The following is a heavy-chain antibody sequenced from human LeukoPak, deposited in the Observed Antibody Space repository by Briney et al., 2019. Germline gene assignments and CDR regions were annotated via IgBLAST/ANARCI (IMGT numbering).Heavy chain of an antibody. J-gene: IGHJ5*02. CDR3: ARVTRQNYYGSGSYFPSTKFDP. CDR1: GGSFSGYY. Sequence: SETLSLTCAVYGGSFSGYYWSWIRQPPGKGLEWIGEINHSGSTNYSPSLKSRVTISVDTSKNQFSLKLSSVTAADTAVYYCARVTRQNYYGSGSYFPSTKFDPWGQGTLVTVSS. D-gene: IGHD3-10*01. V-gene: IGHV4-34*01. CDR2: INHSGST.